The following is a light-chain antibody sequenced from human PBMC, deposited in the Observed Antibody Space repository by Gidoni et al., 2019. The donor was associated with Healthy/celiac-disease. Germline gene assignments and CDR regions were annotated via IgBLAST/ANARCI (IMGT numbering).Light chain of an antibody. CDR3: QQSYSTPRGT. V-gene: IGKV1-39*01. CDR1: QSISNY. J-gene: IGKJ2*01. CDR2: AAS. Sequence: DIQMTQSPSSLSASVGDRVTITCRASQSISNYLNWYQQKPGKAPKLLIYAASSLQSGVTSRFSGSGSGTDFTLTISSLQPEDFATYYCQQSYSTPRGTFXQXTKLEIK.